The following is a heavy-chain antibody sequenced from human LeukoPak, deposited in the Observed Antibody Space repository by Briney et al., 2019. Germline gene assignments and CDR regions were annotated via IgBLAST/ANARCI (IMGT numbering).Heavy chain of an antibody. Sequence: SETLSLTCTVSGASISNYFWSWIRQPAGRGLEWIGRIDTTGSSNSNPSLKSRITMSVDTSKNQLSLNLSSVTAADTAVYHCAREPGDYWGQGTLVTVSS. J-gene: IGHJ4*02. CDR2: IDTTGSS. CDR1: GASISNYF. CDR3: AREPGDY. V-gene: IGHV4-4*07.